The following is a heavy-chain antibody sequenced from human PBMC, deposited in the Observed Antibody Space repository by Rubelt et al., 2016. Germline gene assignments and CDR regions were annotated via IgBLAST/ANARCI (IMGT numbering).Heavy chain of an antibody. D-gene: IGHD3-10*01. CDR1: GFSVSSYY. V-gene: IGHV3-66*01. J-gene: IGHJ4*02. CDR2: IYSGGIT. Sequence: GFSVSSYYINWVRKAPGKGLEWVSGIYSGGITYYADSVKGKFSIARDNSKNTLYLQRNSLRAEDTAVYYCARDVGDRIYYFDYWGQGTLVTVSS. CDR3: ARDVGDRIYYFDY.